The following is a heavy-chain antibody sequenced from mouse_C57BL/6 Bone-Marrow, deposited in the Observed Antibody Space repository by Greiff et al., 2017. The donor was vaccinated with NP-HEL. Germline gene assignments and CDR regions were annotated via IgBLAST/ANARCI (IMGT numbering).Heavy chain of an antibody. CDR1: GYTFTSYW. Sequence: QVQLQQSGAELVKPGASVKMSCKASGYTFTSYWITWVKQRPGQGLEWIGDIYPGSGSTNYNEKFKSKATLTVDTSSSTAYMQLSSLTSEDSAVYYCARSRDYDALSFDYWGQGTTLTVSS. V-gene: IGHV1-55*01. CDR3: ARSRDYDALSFDY. CDR2: IYPGSGST. D-gene: IGHD2-4*01. J-gene: IGHJ2*01.